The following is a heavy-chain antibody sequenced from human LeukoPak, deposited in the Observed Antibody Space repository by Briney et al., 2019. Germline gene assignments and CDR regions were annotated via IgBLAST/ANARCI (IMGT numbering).Heavy chain of an antibody. CDR3: ARDASIAVAVGLSYFDY. Sequence: GGSLRLSCAASGFTFSSYSMNWVRQAPGKGLEWVSSISSSSSYIYYADSVKGRFTISRDNAKNSLYLQMNSLRAEDTAVYYCARDASIAVAVGLSYFDYWGRGTLVTVSS. J-gene: IGHJ4*02. CDR2: ISSSSSYI. D-gene: IGHD6-19*01. CDR1: GFTFSSYS. V-gene: IGHV3-21*01.